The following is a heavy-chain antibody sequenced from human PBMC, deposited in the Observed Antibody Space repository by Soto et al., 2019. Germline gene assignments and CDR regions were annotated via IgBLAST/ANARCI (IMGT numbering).Heavy chain of an antibody. CDR2: IRTSSGSGSRT. CDR3: SAYCYTMTCTHFHWYS. Sequence: GXPRSPSCSASEVMIRRHVRSWVGHDPGGGPEWVSAIRTSSGSGSRTYYADSVKGRFTISRDTSKSTLYLQMNSLRADDTAVYYVSAYCYTMTCTHFHWYSWGQGTQVTFSS. CDR1: EVMIRRHV. D-gene: IGHD3-16*02. V-gene: IGHV3-23*01. J-gene: IGHJ5*02.